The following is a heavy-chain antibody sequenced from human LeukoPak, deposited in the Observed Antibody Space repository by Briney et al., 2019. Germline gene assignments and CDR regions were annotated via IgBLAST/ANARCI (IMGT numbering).Heavy chain of an antibody. CDR3: AREEGAPIAAANI. J-gene: IGHJ3*02. V-gene: IGHV1-18*01. CDR2: ISPYNGNT. Sequence: ASVKVSCKASGYTFTTYTISWVRQAPGQGLEWMGWISPYNGNTNYAQKLHGRVTMTTDTSTSTAYMELRSLRSDDTAVYYCAREEGAPIAAANIWGLGTMVTVSS. CDR1: GYTFTTYT. D-gene: IGHD6-13*01.